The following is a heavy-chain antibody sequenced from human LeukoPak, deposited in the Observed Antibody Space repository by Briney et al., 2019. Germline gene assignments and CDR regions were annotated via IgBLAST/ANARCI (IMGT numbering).Heavy chain of an antibody. Sequence: SETLSLTCAVYGGSFSGYHWSWIRQPPGKGLEWIGEINHSGSTNYNPSLKSRVTISVDTSKNQFSLKLSSVTAADTAVYYCARGRRQWLLNNWFDPWGQGTLVTVSS. J-gene: IGHJ5*02. CDR2: INHSGST. V-gene: IGHV4-34*01. CDR1: GGSFSGYH. D-gene: IGHD6-19*01. CDR3: ARGRRQWLLNNWFDP.